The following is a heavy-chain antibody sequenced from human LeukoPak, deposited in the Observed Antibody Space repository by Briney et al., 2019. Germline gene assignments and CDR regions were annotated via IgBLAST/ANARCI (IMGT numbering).Heavy chain of an antibody. D-gene: IGHD1-1*01. CDR3: ASLNGRWFDP. CDR1: GGSISSYY. Sequence: SETLSLTCTVSGGSISSYYWSWIRQPPGKGLEWIGYIYYSGSTNYNPSLKSRVTISVDTSKNQFSLKLSSVTAADTAVYYCASLNGRWFDPRGQGTLVTVSS. V-gene: IGHV4-59*08. CDR2: IYYSGST. J-gene: IGHJ5*02.